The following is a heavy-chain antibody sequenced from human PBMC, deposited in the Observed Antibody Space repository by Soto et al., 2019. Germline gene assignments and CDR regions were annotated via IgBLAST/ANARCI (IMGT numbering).Heavy chain of an antibody. J-gene: IGHJ6*02. CDR2: IIPIFGTA. D-gene: IGHD3-3*01. V-gene: IGHV1-69*13. Sequence: SVKGSCKASGGTFSSYAISWVRQAPGQGREWMGGIIPIFGTANYAQKFQGRVTITADESTSTAYMELSSLRSEDTAVYYCARAVTIFGVVIGPYSGMDVWGPGTTVTVSS. CDR3: ARAVTIFGVVIGPYSGMDV. CDR1: GGTFSSYA.